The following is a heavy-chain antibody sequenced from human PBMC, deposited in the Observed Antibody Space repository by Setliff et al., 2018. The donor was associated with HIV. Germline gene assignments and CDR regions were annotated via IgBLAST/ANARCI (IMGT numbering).Heavy chain of an antibody. CDR1: GGSVNSGNYH. CDR2: IYYSGST. D-gene: IGHD3-10*01. V-gene: IGHV4-61*01. Sequence: SETLSLTCSVSGGSVNSGNYHWAWIRQPPGKGLEWIGYIYYSGSTNYNPSLRSRVTISVDTSKNLFSLKLSTVTAADTAVYYCARQITMVRGVYQPYYYYYMDVWGKGTTVTVSS. J-gene: IGHJ6*03. CDR3: ARQITMVRGVYQPYYYYYMDV.